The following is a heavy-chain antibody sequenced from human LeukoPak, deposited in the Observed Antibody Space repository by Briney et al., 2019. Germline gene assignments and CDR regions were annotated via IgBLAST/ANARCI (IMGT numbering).Heavy chain of an antibody. CDR3: ARDDAGLLVH. CDR2: INTDNGNT. Sequence: ASVKVSCKASGYTFTSYDINWVRQAPGQRLEWMGWINTDNGNTKYSQKFQGRVTTSSDTSATTAYMELNSLRSEDTAVYYCARDDAGLLVHWGQGTLVTVSS. D-gene: IGHD6-13*01. CDR1: GYTFTSYD. V-gene: IGHV1-3*04. J-gene: IGHJ4*02.